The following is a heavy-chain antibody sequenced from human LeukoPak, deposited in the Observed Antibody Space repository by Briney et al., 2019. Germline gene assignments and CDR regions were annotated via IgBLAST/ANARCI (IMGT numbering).Heavy chain of an antibody. CDR2: IKPHNGDT. Sequence: EASVKVSCKASGYTFTDYHMHWVRQAPGQGLEWMGRIKPHNGDTDCAQRFQGRVTLTRDTSIRTAYMELSSLRSDDTVVYYCARDPYVAGDHWGQGTLVTVSS. J-gene: IGHJ4*02. CDR3: ARDPYVAGDH. D-gene: IGHD3-16*01. V-gene: IGHV1-2*05. CDR1: GYTFTDYH.